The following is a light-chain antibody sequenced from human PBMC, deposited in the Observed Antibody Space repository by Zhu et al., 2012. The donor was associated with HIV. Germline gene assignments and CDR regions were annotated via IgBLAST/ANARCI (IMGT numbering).Light chain of an antibody. J-gene: IGKJ2*01. Sequence: EIVLTQSPGTLSLSPGERATLSCRASQSVSSSYLAWYQQKPGQAPRLLIYGASSRATGIPDRFSGSGSGTEFTLTISGLEPEDFAVYSCQQYANSPYTFGQGTKLEI. V-gene: IGKV3-20*01. CDR1: QSVSSSY. CDR3: QQYANSPYT. CDR2: GAS.